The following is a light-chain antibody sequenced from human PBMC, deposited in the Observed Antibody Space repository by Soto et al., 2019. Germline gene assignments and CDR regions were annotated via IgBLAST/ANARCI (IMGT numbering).Light chain of an antibody. V-gene: IGKV3-15*01. CDR3: QQYNNWPPWK. J-gene: IGKJ1*01. Sequence: IVMTHSPASLSVSPWERATLSCRASQSVGTNLAWYQQKPGQAPRLLIYGASTRATDIPARFSGSGSGTEFTLTISSLQSEDFAVYYCQQYNNWPPWKFGQGTKVDIK. CDR2: GAS. CDR1: QSVGTN.